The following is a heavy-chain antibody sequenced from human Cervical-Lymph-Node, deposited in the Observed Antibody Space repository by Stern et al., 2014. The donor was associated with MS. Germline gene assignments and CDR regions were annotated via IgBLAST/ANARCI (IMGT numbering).Heavy chain of an antibody. Sequence: QMQLVESGPGLVKPSETLSLTCTVSGGYIRNYYWSWIRQPPGKGLEWIGYIYYSGSPNSNPPLKGRVTISGDPSKNLLSLKLSSVTAADTAVYYCATFFRSGSSYYFDYWGQGTLVTVAS. CDR3: ATFFRSGSSYYFDY. V-gene: IGHV4-59*08. J-gene: IGHJ4*02. CDR1: GGYIRNYY. CDR2: IYYSGSP. D-gene: IGHD5-12*01.